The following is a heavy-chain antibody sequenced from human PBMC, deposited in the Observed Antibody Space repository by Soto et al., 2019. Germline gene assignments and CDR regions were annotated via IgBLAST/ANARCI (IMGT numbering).Heavy chain of an antibody. CDR3: AKDQGSAFGDLLGTYYYGMAV. D-gene: IGHD3-10*01. CDR1: GFTFSGYG. J-gene: IGHJ6*02. V-gene: IGHV3-30*18. CDR2: LSYDGGNK. Sequence: GGSLRLSCAASGFTFSGYGMHWVRQAPGKGLEWVALLSYDGGNKYYADSVKGRFTISKDNSKNTLYLQVNSLRTEDTAVYYCAKDQGSAFGDLLGTYYYGMAVWGQGTTVPVSS.